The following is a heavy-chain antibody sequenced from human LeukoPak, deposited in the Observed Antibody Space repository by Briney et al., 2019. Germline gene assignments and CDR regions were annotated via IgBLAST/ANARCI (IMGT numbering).Heavy chain of an antibody. Sequence: ASVKVSCKVSGYTLTELPMHWVRQAPGKGLEWMGGFDPEDGETIYEQKFQGRVTMTEDTSTDTAYMELSSLRSEDTAVYYCATDRDSSRIFWDYWGQGTLVTVSS. CDR3: ATDRDSSRIFWDY. CDR1: GYTLTELP. V-gene: IGHV1-24*01. CDR2: FDPEDGET. D-gene: IGHD3-3*01. J-gene: IGHJ4*02.